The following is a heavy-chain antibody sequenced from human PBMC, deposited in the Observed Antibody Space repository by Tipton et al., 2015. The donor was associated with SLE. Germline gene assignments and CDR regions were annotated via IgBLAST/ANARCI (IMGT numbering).Heavy chain of an antibody. D-gene: IGHD5-18*01. J-gene: IGHJ4*02. CDR3: AREDTAMVKDY. V-gene: IGHV3-48*03. Sequence: GSLRLSCAASGFTFSSYEMNWVRQAPGKGLEWVSYISSSGSTIYYADSVKGRFTISRDNAKNSLYLQMNSLRAEDTAVYYCAREDTAMVKDYWGQGTLVTVSS. CDR2: ISSSGSTI. CDR1: GFTFSSYE.